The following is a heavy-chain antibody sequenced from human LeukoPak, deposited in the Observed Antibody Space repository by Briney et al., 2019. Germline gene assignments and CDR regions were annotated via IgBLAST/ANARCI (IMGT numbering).Heavy chain of an antibody. V-gene: IGHV3-30*04. D-gene: IGHD3-22*01. J-gene: IGHJ6*03. CDR2: ISYDGSYM. Sequence: GRSLRLSCVASGFTFSSYAMHWVRQAPGKGLEWVAVISYDGSYMSYADSVKGRFTISRDNSKNTLYLQMNSLRAEGTAVYYCAKSSSDSSGYFPRYYYYYMDVWGKGTTVTVSS. CDR1: GFTFSSYA. CDR3: AKSSSDSSGYFPRYYYYYMDV.